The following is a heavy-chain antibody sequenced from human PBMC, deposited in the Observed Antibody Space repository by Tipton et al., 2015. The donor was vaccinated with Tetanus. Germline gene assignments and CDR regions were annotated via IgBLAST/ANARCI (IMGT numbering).Heavy chain of an antibody. CDR3: AKDRIKSKRVDY. V-gene: IGHV3-23*01. CDR1: GFTFSTYA. D-gene: IGHD3-9*01. J-gene: IGHJ3*01. Sequence: SLRLSCAASGFTFSTYAMSWVRQAPGKGLEWVSAISGSGGSTYYADSVKGRFTISRDNSKNTLYLQMNSLRAEDTAVYYCAKDRIKSKRVDYWGQGTMVTVSS. CDR2: ISGSGGST.